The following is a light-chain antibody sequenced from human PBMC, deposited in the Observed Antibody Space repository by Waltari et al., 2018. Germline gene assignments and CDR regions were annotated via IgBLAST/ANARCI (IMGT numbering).Light chain of an antibody. V-gene: IGKV4-1*01. CDR3: QQDYSTPLT. Sequence: DIVMTQSPDSLAVSLGERATINCKSSQSVLYSSNNKNYLAWYQQKPGQPPKLLIYWASTRESGVRERFSGSGSGTDFTLTISSLQAEDVAVYDCQQDYSTPLTVGGGTKVEIK. CDR1: QSVLYSSNNKNY. CDR2: WAS. J-gene: IGKJ4*01.